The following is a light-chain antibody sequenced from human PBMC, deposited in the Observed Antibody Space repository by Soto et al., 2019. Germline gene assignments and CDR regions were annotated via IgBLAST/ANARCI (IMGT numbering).Light chain of an antibody. Sequence: DIQMTQSPSTLSASVGDRVTITCRASQSISSWLAWYQQKPGKAHKLLIYDASSLESGVPSRFSGSGSGTEFTLTISSLQPDDFATYYCQQYNSYPWTFGQGTKVDIK. J-gene: IGKJ1*01. CDR3: QQYNSYPWT. CDR2: DAS. V-gene: IGKV1-5*01. CDR1: QSISSW.